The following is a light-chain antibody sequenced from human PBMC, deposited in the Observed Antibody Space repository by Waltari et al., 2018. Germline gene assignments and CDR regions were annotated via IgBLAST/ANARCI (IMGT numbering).Light chain of an antibody. CDR3: MQALQPPWT. Sequence: DIVVTQSPLSLPVTPGEPASISCRSTQSLLQSNGYNYLDWYLQKPGQAPRFLTYLGSNRASGVPDRFSGSGSGTNFTLKISRVEAEDVGVYYCMQALQPPWTFGQGTKVEI. V-gene: IGKV2-28*01. CDR1: QSLLQSNGYNY. CDR2: LGS. J-gene: IGKJ1*01.